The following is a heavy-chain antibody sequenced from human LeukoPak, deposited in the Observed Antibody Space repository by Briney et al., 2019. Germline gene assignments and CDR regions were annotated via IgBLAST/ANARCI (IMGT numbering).Heavy chain of an antibody. CDR2: ISDNGGRI. CDR1: GFTFSSYA. CDR3: AKDFGRNLGGPGY. V-gene: IGHV3-23*01. Sequence: GGSLRLSCAASGFTFSSYAMSWVRQAPGKGLEWVSGISDNGGRIYYADSVKGRFAISRDDSKSTLYLQMNSLRGEDTAVYYCAKDFGRNLGGPGYWGRGTLVIVSS. D-gene: IGHD1-14*01. J-gene: IGHJ4*02.